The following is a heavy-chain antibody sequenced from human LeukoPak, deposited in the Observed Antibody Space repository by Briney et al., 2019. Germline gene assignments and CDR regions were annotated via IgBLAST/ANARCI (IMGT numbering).Heavy chain of an antibody. CDR2: ISAYNGNT. V-gene: IGHV1-18*01. J-gene: IGHJ6*03. CDR1: VYTFTIYG. CDR3: ARGSSSDMRYYYYMDV. Sequence: ASVTVSHTPSVYTFTIYGISWVRQAPRQGREWMGWISAYNGNTKYAQKLQGRVTMTTDTSTSTAYMELRSLRSDDTAVYYCARGSSSDMRYYYYMDVWGKGTTVTVSS. D-gene: IGHD6-13*01.